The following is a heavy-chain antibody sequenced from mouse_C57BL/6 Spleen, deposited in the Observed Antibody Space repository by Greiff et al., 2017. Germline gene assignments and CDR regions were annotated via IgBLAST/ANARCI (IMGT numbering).Heavy chain of an antibody. CDR1: GYTFTEYT. CDR2: FYPGSGSI. D-gene: IGHD1-1*01. Sequence: QVQLQQSGAELVKPGASVKLSCKASGYTFTEYTIHWVKQRSGQGLEWIGWFYPGSGSIKYNEKFKDKATLTADKSSSTVYMELSRLTSEDSAVYFCARHEEDYYGSSYGYYFDDWGQGTTLTVSS. CDR3: ARHEEDYYGSSYGYYFDD. J-gene: IGHJ2*01. V-gene: IGHV1-62-2*01.